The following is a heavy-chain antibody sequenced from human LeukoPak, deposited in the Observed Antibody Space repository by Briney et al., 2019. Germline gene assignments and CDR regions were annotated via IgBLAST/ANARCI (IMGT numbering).Heavy chain of an antibody. CDR3: ERDYGA. V-gene: IGHV3-74*03. Sequence: PGGSLRLSCAASGFTFSSYAMSWVRQAPGKGLVWVSRINSDGSATTYADFVKGRFTISRDNAKNTLYLQMNSLRVDDTAMYYCERDYGAWGQGTLVTVSP. D-gene: IGHD4/OR15-4a*01. CDR1: GFTFSSYA. J-gene: IGHJ5*02. CDR2: INSDGSAT.